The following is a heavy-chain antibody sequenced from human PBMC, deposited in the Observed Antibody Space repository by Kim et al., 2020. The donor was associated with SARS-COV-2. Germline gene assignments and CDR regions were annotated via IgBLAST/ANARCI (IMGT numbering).Heavy chain of an antibody. V-gene: IGHV3-30*01. Sequence: KYYADSGKGRFTTSRDNSKNTLYLQMNSLRAEDTAVYYCARDRSTHYFDYWGQGTLVTVSS. CDR2: K. J-gene: IGHJ4*02. D-gene: IGHD2-2*01. CDR3: ARDRSTHYFDY.